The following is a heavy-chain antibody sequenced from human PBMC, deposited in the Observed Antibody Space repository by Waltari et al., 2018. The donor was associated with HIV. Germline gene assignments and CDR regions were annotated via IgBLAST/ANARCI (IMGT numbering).Heavy chain of an antibody. Sequence: QVQLVQSGAEVKKPGASVKVSCKASGYTFTSYYMHWVRQAPGQGLEWMGIINPSGGSTSYAQKFQGRVTMTRDTSTSTVYMELSSLRSEDTAVYYCARAMGDGYNPGYYGMDVWGQGTTVTVSS. V-gene: IGHV1-46*01. J-gene: IGHJ6*02. D-gene: IGHD5-12*01. CDR2: INPSGGST. CDR3: ARAMGDGYNPGYYGMDV. CDR1: GYTFTSYY.